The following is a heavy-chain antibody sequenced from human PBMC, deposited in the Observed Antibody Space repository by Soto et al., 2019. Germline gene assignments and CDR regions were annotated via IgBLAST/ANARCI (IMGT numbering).Heavy chain of an antibody. J-gene: IGHJ4*02. D-gene: IGHD6-13*01. Sequence: QVQLQESGPGLVKPSGTLSLTCAVSGGSISSSNWWSWVRQPPGKGLEWIGEIYHSGSTNYNPSLKSRATLSVNKSKNQFSLKLSSVTAADTAVYYCARGPSSSSFDYWGQGTLVTVPS. V-gene: IGHV4-4*02. CDR1: GGSISSSNW. CDR3: ARGPSSSSFDY. CDR2: IYHSGST.